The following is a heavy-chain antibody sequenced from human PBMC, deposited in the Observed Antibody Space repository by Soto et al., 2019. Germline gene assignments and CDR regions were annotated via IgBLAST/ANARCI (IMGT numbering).Heavy chain of an antibody. CDR1: GFTFSSYA. V-gene: IGHV3-23*01. Sequence: PGGSLRLSCAASGFTFSSYAMSWVRQAPGKGLEWASAISGSGGSTYYADSVKGRFTISRDNSKNTLYLQMNSLRAEDTAVYYCATRRSSGHYYMDVWGKGTTVTVSS. J-gene: IGHJ6*03. D-gene: IGHD6-19*01. CDR2: ISGSGGST. CDR3: ATRRSSGHYYMDV.